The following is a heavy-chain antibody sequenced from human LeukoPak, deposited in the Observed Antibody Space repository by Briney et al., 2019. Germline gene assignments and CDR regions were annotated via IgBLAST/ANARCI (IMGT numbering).Heavy chain of an antibody. Sequence: SVKVSCKASGGTFSSYAISWVRQAPGQGLEWMGRIIPIFGIANYAQKFQGRVTITADKSTSTTYMELSSLRSEDTAVYYCARRDPHTMKFDPWGQGTLVTVSS. D-gene: IGHD3-22*01. CDR2: IIPIFGIA. CDR3: ARRDPHTMKFDP. CDR1: GGTFSSYA. V-gene: IGHV1-69*04. J-gene: IGHJ5*02.